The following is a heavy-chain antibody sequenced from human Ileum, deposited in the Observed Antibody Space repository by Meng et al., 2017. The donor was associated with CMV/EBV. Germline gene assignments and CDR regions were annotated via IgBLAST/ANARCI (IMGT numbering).Heavy chain of an antibody. CDR1: GFPFTSYG. CDR3: ATQNSATFSYYFDY. V-gene: IGHV3-30*02. CDR2: IRYDASEK. D-gene: IGHD1/OR15-1a*01. J-gene: IGHJ4*02. Sequence: GESLKISCAASGFPFTSYGMHWVRQAPGKGLEWLAFIRYDASEKYYADSVKGRFTISSDNSKNTLYLQMNSLIAEDTAVYYCATQNSATFSYYFDYWGQGTLVTVSS.